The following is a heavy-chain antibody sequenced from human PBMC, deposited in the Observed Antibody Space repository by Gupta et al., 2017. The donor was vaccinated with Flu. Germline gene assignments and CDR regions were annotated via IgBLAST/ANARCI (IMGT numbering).Heavy chain of an antibody. CDR2: INPGGSS. CDR3: ARSGSTSMKYQTFDP. Sequence: QVQLQQWGAGLLKPSETLFLTCAVYDGSFSGSYWSWIRQPPGEGLEWIGEINPGGSSTYSPPLKSRLTISADMSKNQISLSLASVTAADTAVYYCARSGSTSMKYQTFDPWGQGTLVTVSS. D-gene: IGHD3-22*01. J-gene: IGHJ5*02. CDR1: DGSFSGSY. V-gene: IGHV4-34*01.